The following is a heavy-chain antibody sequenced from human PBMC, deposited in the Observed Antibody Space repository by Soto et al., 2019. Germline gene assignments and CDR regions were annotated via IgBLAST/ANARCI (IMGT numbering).Heavy chain of an antibody. D-gene: IGHD4-17*01. CDR1: GFTFSSYA. Sequence: PGGALRLSCAASGFTFSSYAMHWVRQAPGKGLEWVAVISYDGSNKYYADSVKGRFTISRDNSKNTLYLQMNSLRAEDTAVYYCARGTFSVTTYRHFDYWGQGTLVTVSS. J-gene: IGHJ4*02. CDR2: ISYDGSNK. CDR3: ARGTFSVTTYRHFDY. V-gene: IGHV3-30-3*01.